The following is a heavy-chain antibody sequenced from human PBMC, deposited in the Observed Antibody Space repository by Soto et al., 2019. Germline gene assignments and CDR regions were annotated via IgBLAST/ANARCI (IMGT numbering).Heavy chain of an antibody. CDR3: ATRLPRAAYFSVFAY. J-gene: IGHJ4*02. Sequence: ETRSLSCTVSGGIISSYHWSGSRQPPEKGLEWIGYIYYSGSTNYNPSLKSRVTISVDTSKNQFSLKLNAVTAADTAVYYCATRLPRAAYFSVFAYWSQGRLVTVS. D-gene: IGHD6-25*01. V-gene: IGHV4-59*01. CDR1: GGIISSYH. CDR2: IYYSGST.